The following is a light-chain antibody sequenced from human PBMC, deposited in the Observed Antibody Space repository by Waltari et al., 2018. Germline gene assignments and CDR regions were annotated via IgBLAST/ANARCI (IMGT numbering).Light chain of an antibody. Sequence: SSKLTQDPVVSVALGQTVRITCQGDSLRRYHASWYQQKPGQAPVLVIYGQNNRPSGIAGRFSGSTSGNTASLTITGAQAEDEADYYCDSRDSSGNHEVFGGGTKLTVL. J-gene: IGLJ2*01. V-gene: IGLV3-19*01. CDR3: DSRDSSGNHEV. CDR2: GQN. CDR1: SLRRYH.